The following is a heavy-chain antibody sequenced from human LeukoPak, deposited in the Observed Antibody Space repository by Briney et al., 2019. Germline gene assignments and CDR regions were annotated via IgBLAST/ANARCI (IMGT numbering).Heavy chain of an antibody. Sequence: ASVKVSCKASGYTFTGYYMHWVRQAPGQGLAWMGWINPNSGGTNYAQKFQGRVTMTRDTSISTAYMELSRLRSDDTAVYYCARVMDTATSDAFDIWGQGTMVTVSS. V-gene: IGHV1-2*02. CDR1: GYTFTGYY. CDR3: ARVMDTATSDAFDI. J-gene: IGHJ3*02. D-gene: IGHD5-18*01. CDR2: INPNSGGT.